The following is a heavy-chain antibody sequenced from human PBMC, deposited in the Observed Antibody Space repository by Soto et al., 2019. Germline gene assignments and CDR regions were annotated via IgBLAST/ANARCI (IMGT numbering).Heavy chain of an antibody. CDR2: ISDSGRV. V-gene: IGHV4-59*01. CDR1: GGSISTYF. CDR3: ARDRIAADGTEVAFDF. D-gene: IGHD6-13*01. J-gene: IGHJ3*01. Sequence: QVQLQESGPGLVKPSETLSLTCTVSGGSISTYFWNWLRQPPGKGLEWIAYISDSGRVSYNPSLKTRVTLSLDASKNRFSLRLNSVTAADTAVYYCARDRIAADGTEVAFDFWGQGTMVTVSS.